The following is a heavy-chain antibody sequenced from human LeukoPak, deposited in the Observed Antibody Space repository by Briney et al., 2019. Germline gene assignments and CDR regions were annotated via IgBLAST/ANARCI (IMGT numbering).Heavy chain of an antibody. V-gene: IGHV3-21*01. J-gene: IGHJ4*02. CDR3: ARGTTDKPDY. Sequence: PGGSLRLSCAASGFTFTLYSMNWVRQAPGKGLEWVSSISSISTYIYYADSMKGRFTISRDNAKNSLYLQMNSLRAEDTAVYYCARGTTDKPDYWGQGTLVTVSS. D-gene: IGHD2/OR15-2a*01. CDR1: GFTFTLYS. CDR2: ISSISTYI.